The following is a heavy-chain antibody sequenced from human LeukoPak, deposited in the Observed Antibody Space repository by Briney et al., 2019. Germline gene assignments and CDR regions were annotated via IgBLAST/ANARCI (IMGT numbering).Heavy chain of an antibody. Sequence: GGSLRLSCAASGFTFSSYWMSWVRQAPGKGLEWVANIKQDGSAKYNVDSVKGRFTISRDNAKNSLYLQMNSLRAEDTAVYYCARVDRALDFWSGYYRNYYYYYMDVWGKGTTVTVSS. D-gene: IGHD3-3*01. V-gene: IGHV3-7*01. CDR2: IKQDGSAK. CDR3: ARVDRALDFWSGYYRNYYYYYMDV. CDR1: GFTFSSYW. J-gene: IGHJ6*03.